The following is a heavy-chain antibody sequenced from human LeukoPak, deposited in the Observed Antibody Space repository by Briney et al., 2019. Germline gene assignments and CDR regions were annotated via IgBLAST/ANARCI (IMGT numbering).Heavy chain of an antibody. V-gene: IGHV3-74*01. Sequence: GGSLRLSCAASGFTFTSYWMHWDRQAPGKGLVWVSRVNSDGSSTNYADSVKGRFTISRDNAKNTPYLQMNSLRVEDTAVYYCAGRGYCSSTNCLLEYWGQGTLVTVSS. J-gene: IGHJ4*02. CDR2: VNSDGSST. D-gene: IGHD2-2*01. CDR3: AGRGYCSSTNCLLEY. CDR1: GFTFTSYW.